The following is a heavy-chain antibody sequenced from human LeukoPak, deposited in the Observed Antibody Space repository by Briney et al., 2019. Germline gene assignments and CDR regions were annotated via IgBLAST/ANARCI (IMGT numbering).Heavy chain of an antibody. D-gene: IGHD4-17*01. CDR1: GGSISSSSYY. CDR2: IYYSGST. Sequence: PSETLSLTCTVSGGSISSSSYYWGWIRQPPGKGLEWIGSIYYSGSTYYNPSLKSRVTISVDTSKNQFSLKLSSVTAADMAVYYCARDLRDYGGEGDYWGQGTLVTVSS. J-gene: IGHJ4*02. CDR3: ARDLRDYGGEGDY. V-gene: IGHV4-39*02.